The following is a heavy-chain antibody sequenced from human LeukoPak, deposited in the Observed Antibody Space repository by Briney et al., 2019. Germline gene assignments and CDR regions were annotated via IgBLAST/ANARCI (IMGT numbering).Heavy chain of an antibody. Sequence: ASVNVSCKASGYKFTGYHMHWVRQAPGQGLEWMGWINPNSGDSHHAQKFQGRVTMTRDTSISTAYMELSRLRSDDTAVYYCAREIGGILVFDYWGQGTLVTVSS. CDR3: AREIGGILVFDY. J-gene: IGHJ4*02. CDR2: INPNSGDS. D-gene: IGHD5-18*01. V-gene: IGHV1-2*02. CDR1: GYKFTGYH.